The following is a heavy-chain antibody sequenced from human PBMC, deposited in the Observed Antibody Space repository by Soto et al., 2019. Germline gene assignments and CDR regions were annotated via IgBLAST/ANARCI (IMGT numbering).Heavy chain of an antibody. Sequence: SETLSLTCTVSGGSISSYYWSWIRQPPGKGLEWIGYIYYSGSTNYNPSLKSRVTISVDTSKNQFSLKLSSVTAADTAVYYCARAHVDTAMGENFDYWGQGTLVTVSS. CDR1: GGSISSYY. D-gene: IGHD5-18*01. J-gene: IGHJ4*02. CDR3: ARAHVDTAMGENFDY. CDR2: IYYSGST. V-gene: IGHV4-59*01.